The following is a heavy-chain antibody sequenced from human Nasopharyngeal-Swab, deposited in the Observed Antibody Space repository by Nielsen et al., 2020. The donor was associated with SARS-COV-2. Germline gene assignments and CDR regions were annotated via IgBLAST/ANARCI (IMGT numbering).Heavy chain of an antibody. CDR2: IPTDDNPT. D-gene: IGHD1-14*01. V-gene: IGHV3-74*01. Sequence: GESLSLSCVASCFPLSNFVLHWVRQVPGEGLVWVSRIPTDDNPTNYADSDKGRFTISRDDARNTLYLQMNSLRAEDTALYYCTRDLNHKIDYWGQGTLVTVSS. CDR1: CFPLSNFV. CDR3: TRDLNHKIDY. J-gene: IGHJ4*02.